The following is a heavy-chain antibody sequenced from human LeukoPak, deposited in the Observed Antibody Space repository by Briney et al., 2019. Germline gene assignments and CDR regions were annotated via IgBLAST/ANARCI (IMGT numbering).Heavy chain of an antibody. CDR3: ARRRAVAGTYYFDY. CDR1: GYSFTHYW. D-gene: IGHD6-19*01. CDR2: TYSGDSDT. Sequence: GESLKISCKGFGYSFTHYWIGWVRQMPGKGLEWMGITYSGDSDTRYSPSFQGQVTISVDRSISTAYLQWSSLKASDTALYYCARRRAVAGTYYFDYWGQGTLVTVSS. V-gene: IGHV5-51*01. J-gene: IGHJ4*02.